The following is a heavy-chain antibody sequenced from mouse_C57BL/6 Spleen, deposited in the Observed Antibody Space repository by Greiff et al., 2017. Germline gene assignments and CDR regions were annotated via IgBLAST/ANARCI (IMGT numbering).Heavy chain of an antibody. Sequence: EVQLQQSGPGLVKPSQSLSLTCSVTGYSITSGYYWNWIRQFPGNKLEWMGYISYDGSNNYNPSLKNRISITRDTSKNQFFLKLNSVTTEDTATYYCATHTTYGNYDWFADWGQGTLVTVSA. CDR2: ISYDGSN. V-gene: IGHV3-6*01. D-gene: IGHD2-1*01. J-gene: IGHJ3*01. CDR1: GYSITSGYY. CDR3: ATHTTYGNYDWFAD.